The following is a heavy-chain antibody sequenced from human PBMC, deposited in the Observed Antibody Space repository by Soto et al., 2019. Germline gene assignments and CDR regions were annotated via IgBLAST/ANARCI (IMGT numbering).Heavy chain of an antibody. CDR2: INSDGST. Sequence: EVQLVESGGGLIPPGGSLRLSCAASGFLVNSAYMTWVRQAPGKGLEWLSMINSDGSTLYAESVKGRFTISRDNSKNRLXLQMNXLRAXDTAMYYCXXXGXXFAWGYWGQGTLVIVTS. CDR3: XXXGXXFAWGY. D-gene: IGHD3-16*01. J-gene: IGHJ4*02. CDR1: GFLVNSAY. V-gene: IGHV3-53*01.